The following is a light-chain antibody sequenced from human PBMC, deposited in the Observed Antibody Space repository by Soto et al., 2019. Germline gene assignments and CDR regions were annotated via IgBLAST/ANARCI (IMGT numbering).Light chain of an antibody. Sequence: IVLTQSPGTLSLSPGERATLSCRASQSVGRRYLAWYQQKPGQAPMLLIYDTSERASDIPDRFSGSGSGTYFTLTISRVVPEDFAVYYCQYQGTFGGGTKVEIK. J-gene: IGKJ4*01. CDR3: QYQGT. V-gene: IGKV3-20*01. CDR1: QSVGRRY. CDR2: DTS.